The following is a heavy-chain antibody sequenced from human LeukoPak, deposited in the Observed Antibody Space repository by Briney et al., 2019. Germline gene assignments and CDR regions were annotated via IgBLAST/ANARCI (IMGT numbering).Heavy chain of an antibody. J-gene: IGHJ6*02. CDR1: GFTFSSYA. CDR3: ARDHCSSTSCYYYYGMDV. CDR2: ISGSGGST. D-gene: IGHD2-2*01. Sequence: GGSLRLSCAASGFTFSSYAMSWVRQAPGKGLEWVSAISGSGGSTYYADSVKGRFTISRDNSKNTLYLQMNSLRAEDTAVYYCARDHCSSTSCYYYYGMDVWGQGTTVTVSS. V-gene: IGHV3-23*01.